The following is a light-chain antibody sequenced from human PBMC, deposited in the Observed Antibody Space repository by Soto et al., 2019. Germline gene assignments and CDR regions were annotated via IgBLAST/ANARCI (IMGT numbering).Light chain of an antibody. CDR3: QQYYSYPRT. V-gene: IGKV1-8*01. J-gene: IGKJ1*01. CDR2: AAS. Sequence: ALRMTQSPSSFSASTGDRVTITCRASQGISSYLAWYQQKPGKATKLLIYAASTLQSGVPSRFSGSGSGTYVTLTISCLQSEDFATYYCQQYYSYPRTFGQGTKVEIK. CDR1: QGISSY.